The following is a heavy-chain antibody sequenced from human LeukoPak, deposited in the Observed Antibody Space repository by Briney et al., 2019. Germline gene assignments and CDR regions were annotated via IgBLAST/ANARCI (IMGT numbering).Heavy chain of an antibody. D-gene: IGHD5-18*01. CDR3: ASSGYSYGDAWFDP. CDR2: ISSSSSYI. Sequence: GGSLRLSCAASGFTFSSYSMNWVRQAPGKGLEWVSSISSSSSYIYYADSVKGRFTISRDNAKNSLYLQMNSLRAEDTAVYYCASSGYSYGDAWFDPWGQGTLVTASS. V-gene: IGHV3-21*01. J-gene: IGHJ5*02. CDR1: GFTFSSYS.